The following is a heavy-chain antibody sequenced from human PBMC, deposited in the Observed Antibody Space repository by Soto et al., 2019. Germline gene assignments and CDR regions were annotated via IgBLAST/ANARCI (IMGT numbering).Heavy chain of an antibody. J-gene: IGHJ6*02. Sequence: SETLSLTCTVSGGSISSGGYYWSWIRQHPGKGLEWIGYIYYSGSTYYNPSLKSRVTISVDTSKNQFSLKLSSVTAADTAVYYCARSRSHYYYAMDVWGQGTTVTVSS. V-gene: IGHV4-31*03. CDR3: ARSRSHYYYAMDV. CDR1: GGSISSGGYY. CDR2: IYYSGST.